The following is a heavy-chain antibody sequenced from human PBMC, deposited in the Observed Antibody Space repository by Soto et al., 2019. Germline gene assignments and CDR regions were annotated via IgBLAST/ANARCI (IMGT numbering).Heavy chain of an antibody. D-gene: IGHD6-13*01. J-gene: IGHJ6*02. Sequence: GGSLRLSCAASGFTFSSYGMHWVRQAPGKGLEWVAVIWYDGSNKYYADSVKGRFTISRDNSKNTLYLQMNSLRAEDTAVYYCARDPDSSSWYRFGMDVWGQGTTVTVSS. V-gene: IGHV3-33*01. CDR3: ARDPDSSSWYRFGMDV. CDR2: IWYDGSNK. CDR1: GFTFSSYG.